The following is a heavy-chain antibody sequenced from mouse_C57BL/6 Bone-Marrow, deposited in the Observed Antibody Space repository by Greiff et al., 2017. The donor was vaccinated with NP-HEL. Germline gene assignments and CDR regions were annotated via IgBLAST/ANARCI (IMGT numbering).Heavy chain of an antibody. Sequence: QVQLQQSGPGLVQPSQSLSITCTVSGFSLTSYGVHWVRQSPGKGLEWLGVIWRGGSTDYNAAFMSRLSITKDNSKSQVFFKMNSLQADDTAIYYCAKGSYYYGSSYDWYFEVWGTGTTVTVSS. J-gene: IGHJ1*03. CDR1: GFSLTSYG. V-gene: IGHV2-5*01. D-gene: IGHD1-1*01. CDR2: IWRGGST. CDR3: AKGSYYYGSSYDWYFEV.